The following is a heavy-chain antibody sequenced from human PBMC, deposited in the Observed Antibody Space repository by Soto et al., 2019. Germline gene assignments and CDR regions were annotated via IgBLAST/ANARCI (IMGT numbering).Heavy chain of an antibody. J-gene: IGHJ4*02. CDR3: ARRLLTSRGTGY. V-gene: IGHV3-72*01. CDR2: IRDKANDYAT. Sequence: GGSLRLSCVGSGFTFSDLYMEWVRQAPGKGLEWVGRIRDKANDYATEYAASVKGRFTISRDDARSSVYLEMNNPRSEDTAVYFCARRLLTSRGTGYWGQGTPVTVSS. D-gene: IGHD3-9*01. CDR1: GFTFSDLY.